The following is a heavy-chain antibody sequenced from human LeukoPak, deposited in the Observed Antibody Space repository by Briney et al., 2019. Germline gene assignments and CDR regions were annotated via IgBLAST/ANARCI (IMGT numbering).Heavy chain of an antibody. CDR3: ARWDIRGTAHQLDY. Sequence: GGSLRLSCAASGFTLSSHWMNWVRQAPGKGLEWVANINQDASAKYYVASVRGRFTISRDNAKNSIYLQMNSLRVDDTAVYYCARWDIRGTAHQLDYWGQGTLVTVSS. CDR1: GFTLSSHW. J-gene: IGHJ4*02. V-gene: IGHV3-7*01. D-gene: IGHD5-12*01. CDR2: INQDASAK.